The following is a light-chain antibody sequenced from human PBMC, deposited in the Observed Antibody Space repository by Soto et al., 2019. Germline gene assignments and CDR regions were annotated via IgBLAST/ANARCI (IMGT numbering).Light chain of an antibody. CDR1: QSISNN. CDR3: QQYHDWPPGRT. CDR2: GAS. Sequence: EIMMTQSPATLSVSPGERATLSCRASQSISNNLAWYQQKPGQAPRLLIFGASTRATGIPARFSGSGSGTEFTLTISSLQSEDFAVYYCQQYHDWPPGRTFGQGTKVEIK. J-gene: IGKJ1*01. V-gene: IGKV3-15*01.